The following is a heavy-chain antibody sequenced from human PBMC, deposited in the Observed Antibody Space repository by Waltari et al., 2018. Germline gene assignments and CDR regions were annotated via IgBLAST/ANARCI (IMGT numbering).Heavy chain of an antibody. V-gene: IGHV3-30*02. Sequence: QVQLVESGGGVVQPGGSLRLSCAASGFRFTNYGMHWVRQVPGKGLEWVAFIRYDGSNKYYVDSVKGRFTISRDNSKNTLYLQVNSLRGEDTAVYYCAAGVEFFDYWGQGTLVIVSS. CDR2: IRYDGSNK. CDR3: AAGVEFFDY. CDR1: GFRFTNYG. J-gene: IGHJ4*02. D-gene: IGHD2-8*01.